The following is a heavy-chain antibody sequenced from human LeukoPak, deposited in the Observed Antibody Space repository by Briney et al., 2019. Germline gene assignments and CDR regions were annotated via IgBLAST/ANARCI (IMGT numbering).Heavy chain of an antibody. V-gene: IGHV4-39*01. CDR2: IYYSGST. J-gene: IGHJ4*02. Sequence: TSETLSLTCTVSGGSISSSSYYWGWIRQPPGKGLEWIGSIYYSGSTYYNPSLKSRVTISVDTSKNQFSLKLSSVTAADTAVYYCARHPYCTNGVCQPNLDYWGQGTLVTVSS. CDR3: ARHPYCTNGVCQPNLDY. CDR1: GGSISSSSYY. D-gene: IGHD2-8*01.